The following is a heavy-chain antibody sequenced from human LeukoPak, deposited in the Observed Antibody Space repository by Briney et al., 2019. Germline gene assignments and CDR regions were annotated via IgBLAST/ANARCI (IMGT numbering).Heavy chain of an antibody. CDR2: INHSGST. CDR3: AREYDSSGAHYYYYYYGMDV. D-gene: IGHD3-22*01. CDR1: GGSFSGYY. Sequence: SETLSLTCAVYGGSFSGYYWSWIRQPPGEGLEWIGEINHSGSTNYNPSLKSRVTISVDTSKNQFSLKLSSVTAADTAVYYCAREYDSSGAHYYYYYYGMDVWGQGTTVTVSS. J-gene: IGHJ6*02. V-gene: IGHV4-34*01.